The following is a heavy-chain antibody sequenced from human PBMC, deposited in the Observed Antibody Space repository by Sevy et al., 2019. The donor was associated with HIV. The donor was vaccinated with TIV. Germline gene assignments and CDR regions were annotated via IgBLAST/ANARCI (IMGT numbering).Heavy chain of an antibody. CDR3: ARDCSSTNCLWGLDV. D-gene: IGHD2-2*01. V-gene: IGHV3-7*03. Sequence: GGSLRLSCAASGFTFSSYWMSWVRQAPGKGLEWVANIKKDGSEKYYVDSVKGRFTISRDNAKNSLYLKMNSLRVEDTAMYDCARDCSSTNCLWGLDVWGQGTTVTVSS. J-gene: IGHJ6*02. CDR2: IKKDGSEK. CDR1: GFTFSSYW.